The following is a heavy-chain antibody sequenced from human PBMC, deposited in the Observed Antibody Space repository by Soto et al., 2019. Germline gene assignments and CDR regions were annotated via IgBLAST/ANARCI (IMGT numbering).Heavy chain of an antibody. J-gene: IGHJ6*02. Sequence: SETLCLTCTVAGGSISSYCWSWIRQPPGKGLEWIGYIYYSGSTNYNPSLKSRVTISVDTSKNQFSLKLSSVTAADTAVYYCARLEGPITYYYGSGTYGMDVWGQGTTVTVSS. CDR1: GGSISSYC. V-gene: IGHV4-59*08. D-gene: IGHD3-10*01. CDR3: ARLEGPITYYYGSGTYGMDV. CDR2: IYYSGST.